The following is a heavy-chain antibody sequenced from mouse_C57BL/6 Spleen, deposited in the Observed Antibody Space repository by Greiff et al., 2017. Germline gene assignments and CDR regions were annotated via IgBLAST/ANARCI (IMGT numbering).Heavy chain of an antibody. CDR2: IRNKANGYTT. D-gene: IGHD1-1*01. CDR3: ARYQSSYYYGSSPWYFDY. V-gene: IGHV7-3*01. Sequence: EVHLVESGGGLVQPGGSLSLSCAASGFTFTDYYMSWVRQPPGKALEWLGFIRNKANGYTTEYSASVKGRFTISRDNSQSILYLQMNALRAEDSATYYGARYQSSYYYGSSPWYFDYWGQGTTLTVSS. J-gene: IGHJ2*01. CDR1: GFTFTDYY.